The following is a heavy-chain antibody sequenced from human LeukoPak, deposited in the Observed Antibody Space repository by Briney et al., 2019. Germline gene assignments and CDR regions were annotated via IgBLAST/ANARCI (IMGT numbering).Heavy chain of an antibody. CDR1: GGTFSSYA. CDR2: ISYDGSNK. J-gene: IGHJ6*02. CDR3: ARVKGGAAGTGRGNGMDV. Sequence: SLRLTCAASGGTFSSYARSWVRQAPGKGLEWVAVISYDGSNKYYADAVKGLFTTSRDNSKNTLYLQMNSLRAEDTAVYYCARVKGGAAGTGRGNGMDVWGQGTTVTVSS. D-gene: IGHD6-13*01. V-gene: IGHV3-30*04.